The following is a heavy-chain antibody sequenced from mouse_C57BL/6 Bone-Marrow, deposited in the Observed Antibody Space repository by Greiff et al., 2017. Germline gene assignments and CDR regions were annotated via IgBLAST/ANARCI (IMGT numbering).Heavy chain of an antibody. J-gene: IGHJ3*01. D-gene: IGHD2-4*01. CDR1: GYTFTDYE. V-gene: IGHV1-15*01. CDR3: TRGICYDRPFAY. Sequence: QVQLQQSGAELVRPGASVTLSCKASGYTFTDYEMHWVKQTPVHGLEWIGAIDPETGGTAYNQKFKGKAILTADKSSSTAYIALRRLTSEDSAVYYCTRGICYDRPFAYWGQGTLVTVSA. CDR2: IDPETGGT.